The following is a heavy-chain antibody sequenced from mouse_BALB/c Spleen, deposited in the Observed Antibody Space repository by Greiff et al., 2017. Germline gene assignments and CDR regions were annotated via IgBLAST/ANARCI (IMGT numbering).Heavy chain of an antibody. J-gene: IGHJ3*01. Sequence: DVKLQESGPGLVKPSQSLSLTCTVTGYSITSDYAWNWIRQFPGNKLEWMGYISYSGSTSYNPSLKSRISITRDTSKNQFFLQLNSVTTEDTATYYCARRDYYGSSYLFAYWGQGTLVTVSA. CDR2: ISYSGST. D-gene: IGHD1-1*01. V-gene: IGHV3-2*02. CDR3: ARRDYYGSSYLFAY. CDR1: GYSITSDYA.